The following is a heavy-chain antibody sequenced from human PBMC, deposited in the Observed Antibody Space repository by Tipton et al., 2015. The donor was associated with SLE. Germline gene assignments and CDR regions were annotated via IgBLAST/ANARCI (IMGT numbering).Heavy chain of an antibody. Sequence: GSLRLSCAASGFTFSSYWMHWVRQAPGKGLEWVSRINTGGSDTTYADSVKGRFTISRDNADNTLYMQMNSLRAEDTAVYYCARRINLDYWGQGTLVTVSS. CDR2: INTGGSDT. CDR1: GFTFSSYW. V-gene: IGHV3-74*01. J-gene: IGHJ4*02. D-gene: IGHD3-16*01. CDR3: ARRINLDY.